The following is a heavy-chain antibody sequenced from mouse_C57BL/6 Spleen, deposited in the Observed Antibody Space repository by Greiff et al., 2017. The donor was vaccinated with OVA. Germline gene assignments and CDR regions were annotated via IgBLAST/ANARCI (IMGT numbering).Heavy chain of an antibody. Sequence: QVQLQQPGAELVRPGSSVKLSCKASGYTFTSYWMDWVKQRPGQGLEWIGNIYPSDSETHYNQKFKDKATLTVDKSSSTAYMQRSSLTSYDSAVYYCARGYYGAWFAYWGQGTLVTVSA. J-gene: IGHJ3*01. D-gene: IGHD1-1*02. CDR2: IYPSDSET. V-gene: IGHV1-61*01. CDR3: ARGYYGAWFAY. CDR1: GYTFTSYW.